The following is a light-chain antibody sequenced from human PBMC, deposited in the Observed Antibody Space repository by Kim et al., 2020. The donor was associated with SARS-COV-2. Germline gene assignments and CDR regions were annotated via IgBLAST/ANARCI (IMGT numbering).Light chain of an antibody. CDR2: QDR. J-gene: IGLJ2*01. Sequence: VSPGKKASITCSGDKVGEKYAGWYQQKPGESPVLVIYQDRKRPSGIPERFSGSNSGNTATLTISGTQAMDEADYYCQAWDSSTVVFGGGTKLTVL. CDR1: KVGEKY. V-gene: IGLV3-1*01. CDR3: QAWDSSTVV.